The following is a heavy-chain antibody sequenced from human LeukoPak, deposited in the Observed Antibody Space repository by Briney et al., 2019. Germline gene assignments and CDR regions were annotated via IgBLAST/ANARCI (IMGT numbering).Heavy chain of an antibody. J-gene: IGHJ4*02. V-gene: IGHV3-21*01. CDR3: ARDRGDGYNYRSPFDS. D-gene: IGHD5-24*01. CDR1: GFTFSTYT. Sequence: GGSLRLSCAASGFTFSTYTMNWVRQAPGKGLEWVSSITSSSSYIYYADSVKGRFTISRDNAKNSLYLQMNSLRVEDTAVYYCARDRGDGYNYRSPFDSWGQGTLVTVSS. CDR2: ITSSSSYI.